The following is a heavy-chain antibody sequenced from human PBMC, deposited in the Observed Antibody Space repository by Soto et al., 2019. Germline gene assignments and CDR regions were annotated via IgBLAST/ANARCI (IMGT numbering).Heavy chain of an antibody. CDR2: IYYSGTT. CDR3: ARGLYCSSTSCYTLFDY. V-gene: IGHV4-39*07. D-gene: IGHD2-2*02. CDR1: GGSISVINYY. Sequence: SETLSFTCSVSGGSISVINYYWDWIRQPPGKGLEWIGTIYYSGTTYYNPSLKSRVTISVDTSKNQFSLKLSSVTAADTAVYYCARGLYCSSTSCYTLFDYWGQGTLVTVSS. J-gene: IGHJ4*02.